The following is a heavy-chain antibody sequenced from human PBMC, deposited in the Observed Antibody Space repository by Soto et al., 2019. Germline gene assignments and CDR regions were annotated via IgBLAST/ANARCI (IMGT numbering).Heavy chain of an antibody. CDR2: ISGSGAST. V-gene: IGHV3-23*01. D-gene: IGHD6-6*01. CDR1: GFTFSSYA. CDR3: AKYSSSYGSYYYYPMDV. J-gene: IGHJ6*02. Sequence: PGGSLRLSCAASGFTFSSYAMTWVRQAPGKGLEWVSAISGSGASTYYADSVKGRFTISRDNSKNTLYLQMNSLRAEDTAVYFCAKYSSSYGSYYYYPMDVWGQGTTVTVSS.